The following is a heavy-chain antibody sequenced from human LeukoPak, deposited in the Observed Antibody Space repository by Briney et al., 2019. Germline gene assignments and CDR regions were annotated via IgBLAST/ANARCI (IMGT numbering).Heavy chain of an antibody. J-gene: IGHJ4*02. CDR1: GFPFSSYA. CDR2: ISGSGGST. V-gene: IGHV3-23*01. Sequence: GGSLRLSCAASGFPFSSYAMSWVGQAPGKGLEWVSTISGSGGSTYYADSVKGRFTISRDNSKNTLYLQMNSLRAEDTAVYHCAKDRPSYQFALGVVIILFDYWGQGTLVTVSS. D-gene: IGHD3-3*01. CDR3: AKDRPSYQFALGVVIILFDY.